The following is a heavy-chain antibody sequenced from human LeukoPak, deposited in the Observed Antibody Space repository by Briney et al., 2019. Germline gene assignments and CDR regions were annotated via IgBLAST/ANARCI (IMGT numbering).Heavy chain of an antibody. CDR1: GYTFTSYY. V-gene: IGHV1-46*01. CDR3: ARDRYYYDSSGYGYFDY. CDR2: INPSGGST. J-gene: IGHJ4*02. Sequence: GASVKVSCKASGYTFTSYYMHWVRQAPGQGLEWMGIINPSGGSTSYAQKFQGRVTMTRDTSTSTVYMELSSLRSEDTAVYYCARDRYYYDSSGYGYFDYWGQGTLVTVSS. D-gene: IGHD3-22*01.